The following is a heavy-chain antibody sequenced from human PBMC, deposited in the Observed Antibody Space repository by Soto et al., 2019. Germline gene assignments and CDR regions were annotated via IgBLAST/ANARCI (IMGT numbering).Heavy chain of an antibody. V-gene: IGHV5-51*01. D-gene: IGHD1-26*01. CDR1: GYSFTSYW. CDR3: ARPTRDKPGGMDV. J-gene: IGHJ6*02. CDR2: IYPGGSDT. Sequence: PGEALQISCKCSGYSFTSYWLGWARQMPGTGPEWMGIIYPGGSDTRYSPSFQGQVTISADKSISTAYLQWSSLKASDTAMYYCARPTRDKPGGMDVWGQGTTVTVSS.